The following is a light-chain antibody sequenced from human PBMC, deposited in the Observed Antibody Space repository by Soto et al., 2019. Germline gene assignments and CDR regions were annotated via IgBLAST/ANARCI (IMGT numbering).Light chain of an antibody. Sequence: EIVLTQSPGTLSLSPGERATLSCRASQSVSSSYLAWYQQKPGQAPRLIIHGASSRATGIPDRFSGSGSGTDFTLTITRLEPEDFAVYYCQQYGRSITFGQGTRLEIK. CDR3: QQYGRSIT. J-gene: IGKJ5*01. CDR1: QSVSSSY. CDR2: GAS. V-gene: IGKV3-20*01.